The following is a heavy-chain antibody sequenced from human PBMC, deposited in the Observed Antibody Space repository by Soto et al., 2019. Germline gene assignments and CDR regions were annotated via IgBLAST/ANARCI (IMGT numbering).Heavy chain of an antibody. V-gene: IGHV4-39*01. Sequence: QLQLQESGPGLVKPSETLSLTCTVSGGSISSSSYYWGWIRQPPGKGLEWIGSIYYSGSTYYNPSLKSRVTISVDTSKNQFSLKLSSVTAADTAVYYCARLGGYSGYVPLFDYWGQGTLVTVSS. CDR3: ARLGGYSGYVPLFDY. J-gene: IGHJ4*02. D-gene: IGHD5-12*01. CDR1: GGSISSSSYY. CDR2: IYYSGST.